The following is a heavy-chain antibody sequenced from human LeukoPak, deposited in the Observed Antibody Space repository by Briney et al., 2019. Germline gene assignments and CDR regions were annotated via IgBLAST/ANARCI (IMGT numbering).Heavy chain of an antibody. D-gene: IGHD3-9*01. CDR2: ISSRGDSK. V-gene: IGHV3-21*01. CDR3: ARAVEYNILTGYGNLY. J-gene: IGHJ4*02. CDR1: GFTFSSYS. Sequence: GGSLRLSCAASGFTFSSYSMNWVRQAPGKGLEWVSSISSRGDSKYYADSVKGRFTISRDNAKNSVYLQMNSLTAEDTAVYYCARAVEYNILTGYGNLYWGQGTLVTVSS.